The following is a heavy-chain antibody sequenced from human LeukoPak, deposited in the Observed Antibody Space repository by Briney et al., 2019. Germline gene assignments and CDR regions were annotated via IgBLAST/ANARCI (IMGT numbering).Heavy chain of an antibody. Sequence: GGSLRLSCAGSGFTFSTYAMTWVRQAPGKGLELVSSISNGDGTTYYTDSVKGRFTISRNNSKNTLYLQMNSLRAEDTAVYYCAKGSGGWYQFFDHWGQGTLVTVSS. V-gene: IGHV3-23*01. CDR3: AKGSGGWYQFFDH. CDR1: GFTFSTYA. J-gene: IGHJ5*02. CDR2: ISNGDGTT. D-gene: IGHD6-19*01.